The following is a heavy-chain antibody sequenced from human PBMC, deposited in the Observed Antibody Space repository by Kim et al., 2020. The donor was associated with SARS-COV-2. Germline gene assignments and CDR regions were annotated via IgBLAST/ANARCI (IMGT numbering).Heavy chain of an antibody. Sequence: GGSLRLSCAASGFTVSSNYMSWVRQAPGKGLEWVSVIYSGGSTYYADSVKGRFTISRHNSKNTLYLQMNSLRAEDTAVYYCARETGRSSGWYQGWFDPWGQGTLVTVSS. J-gene: IGHJ5*02. CDR3: ARETGRSSGWYQGWFDP. CDR1: GFTVSSNY. D-gene: IGHD6-19*01. V-gene: IGHV3-53*04. CDR2: IYSGGST.